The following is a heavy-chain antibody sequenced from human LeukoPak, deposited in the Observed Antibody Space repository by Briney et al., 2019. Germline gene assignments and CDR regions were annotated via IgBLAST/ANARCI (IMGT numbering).Heavy chain of an antibody. CDR2: IYYSGST. Sequence: SETLSLTCAVYGGSFSSYYWSWIRQPPGKGLEWIGYIYYSGSTNYNPSLKSRVTISVDTSKNQFSLKLSSVTAADTAVYYCARLRHYYDSSGYPNPIYYFDYWGQGTLVTVSS. J-gene: IGHJ4*02. D-gene: IGHD3-22*01. CDR3: ARLRHYYDSSGYPNPIYYFDY. V-gene: IGHV4-59*08. CDR1: GGSFSSYY.